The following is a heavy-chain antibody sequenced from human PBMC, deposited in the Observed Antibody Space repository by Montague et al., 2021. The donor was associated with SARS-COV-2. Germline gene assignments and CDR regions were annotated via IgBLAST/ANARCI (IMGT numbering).Heavy chain of an antibody. CDR1: GGSISSGGYY. CDR2: IYYSGST. J-gene: IGHJ3*01. CDR3: ARDQGTTMVVGVIGAFDL. V-gene: IGHV4-31*03. D-gene: IGHD3-22*01. Sequence: TLSLTCTVSGGSISSGGYYWSWIRQHPGKGLEWIGNIYYSGSTYYNPSLKSRVTISVDTSKNQFSLKLSSVTAADTAVYYCARDQGTTMVVGVIGAFDLWGQGTLVTVSS.